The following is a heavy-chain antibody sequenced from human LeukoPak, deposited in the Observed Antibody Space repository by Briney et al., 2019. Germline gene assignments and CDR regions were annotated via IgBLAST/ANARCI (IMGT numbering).Heavy chain of an antibody. CDR3: AKGSQRWLQGIGSGY. CDR2: ISYDGSNK. Sequence: GGSLRLSCAASGITFRSYTMHWVRQAPGKGLEWVAVISYDGSNKYYADSVKGRFTISRDNSKNTLYLQMNSLRAEDTAVYYCAKGSQRWLQGIGSGYWGQGTLVTVSS. J-gene: IGHJ4*02. CDR1: GITFRSYT. D-gene: IGHD5-24*01. V-gene: IGHV3-30-3*01.